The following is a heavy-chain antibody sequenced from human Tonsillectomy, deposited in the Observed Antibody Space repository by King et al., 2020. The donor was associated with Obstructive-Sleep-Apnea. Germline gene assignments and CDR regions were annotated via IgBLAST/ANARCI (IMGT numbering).Heavy chain of an antibody. Sequence: VQLVESGGGLVQPGRSLRLSCVASGFTFDDYAMHWVRQAPGKGLEWVSGISWNSGSIGYVDSVKGRFTISRDNVKKSLSLQMNSLRVEDTALYYCAKDKDSSGWYADYWGQGTLVTVSS. CDR3: AKDKDSSGWYADY. CDR1: GFTFDDYA. D-gene: IGHD6-19*01. CDR2: ISWNSGSI. J-gene: IGHJ4*02. V-gene: IGHV3-9*01.